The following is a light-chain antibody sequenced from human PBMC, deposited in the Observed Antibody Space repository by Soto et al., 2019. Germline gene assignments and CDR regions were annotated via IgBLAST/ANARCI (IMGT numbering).Light chain of an antibody. CDR2: AAS. V-gene: IGKV1-39*01. CDR3: QQSYSTPIT. Sequence: DIEMTQSPSSLSVSVGDSVTINCRTSQSIATYLNWYQQKPGKAPKLLIYAASSLQSGVPSRFSGSGSGTDFTLTISSLQPEDFATYYCQQSYSTPITFGQGTRLEI. J-gene: IGKJ5*01. CDR1: QSIATY.